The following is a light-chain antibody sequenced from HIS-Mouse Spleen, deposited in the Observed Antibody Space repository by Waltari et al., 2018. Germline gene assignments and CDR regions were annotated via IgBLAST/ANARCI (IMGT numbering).Light chain of an antibody. Sequence: DIQMTQSPSSLSASVGDRVTITCQASQDISNYLNWYQQKPGKAPKLLSYDASNLETGVPSRFSGSGSGTDFTFTISSLQPEDIATYYCQQYDNLPPVITFGQGTRLEIK. CDR3: QQYDNLPPVIT. CDR2: DAS. V-gene: IGKV1-33*01. J-gene: IGKJ5*01. CDR1: QDISNY.